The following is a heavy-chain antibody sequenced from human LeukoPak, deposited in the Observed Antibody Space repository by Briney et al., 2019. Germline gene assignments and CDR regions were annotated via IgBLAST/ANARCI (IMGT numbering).Heavy chain of an antibody. CDR1: GFTFSSYG. Sequence: PGGSLRLSCAASGFTFSSYGMSWVRQAPGKGLEWVANIRDDGYKKNYVDSVKGRFTISRDNAKNSLYLQMSNLRAEDTAEYYCARGFYPYYPRDQGDAFDFWGQGRLVSVSS. CDR3: ARGFYPYYPRDQGDAFDF. V-gene: IGHV3-7*05. CDR2: IRDDGYKK. J-gene: IGHJ3*01. D-gene: IGHD2/OR15-2a*01.